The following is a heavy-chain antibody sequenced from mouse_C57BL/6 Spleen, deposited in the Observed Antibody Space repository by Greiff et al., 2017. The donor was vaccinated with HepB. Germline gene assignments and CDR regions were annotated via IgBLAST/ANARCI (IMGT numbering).Heavy chain of an antibody. V-gene: IGHV1-5*01. CDR1: GYTFTSYW. CDR3: TRSDDGYWDWFAY. Sequence: EVQLQQSGTVLARPGASVKMSCKTSGYTFTSYWMHWVKQRPGQGLEWIGAIYPGNSDTSYNQKFKGKAKLTAVTSASTAYMELSSLTNEDSAVYYCTRSDDGYWDWFAYWGQGTLVTVSA. CDR2: IYPGNSDT. J-gene: IGHJ3*01. D-gene: IGHD2-3*01.